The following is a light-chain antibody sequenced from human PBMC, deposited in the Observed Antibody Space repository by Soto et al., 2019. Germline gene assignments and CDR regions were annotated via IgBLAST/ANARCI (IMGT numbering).Light chain of an antibody. CDR3: SSYTSSSTLEV. CDR2: DVS. V-gene: IGLV2-14*01. J-gene: IGLJ1*01. Sequence: QSALTQPASVSGSPGQSITISCTGTSSDVGGYNYVSWYQQYPGKAPKVMIYDVSNRPSGVSNRFSGSKSGNTASLPISGLQAEDEADYYCSSYTSSSTLEVFGTGTKLTVL. CDR1: SSDVGGYNY.